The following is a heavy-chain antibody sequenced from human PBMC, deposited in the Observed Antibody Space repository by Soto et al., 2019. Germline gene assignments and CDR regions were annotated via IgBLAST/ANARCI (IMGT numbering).Heavy chain of an antibody. V-gene: IGHV3-30*03. Sequence: GGSLRLSCAASGFTFTTYGMHWVRQAPGKGLEWVAVISYDGTNKFYEDSVDGRFTISRDNSKNMLFLQMNSLRTEDTAVYYCARGTPYSSGWYYFDFWGQGALVTVSS. CDR1: GFTFTTYG. CDR3: ARGTPYSSGWYYFDF. CDR2: ISYDGTNK. D-gene: IGHD6-19*01. J-gene: IGHJ4*02.